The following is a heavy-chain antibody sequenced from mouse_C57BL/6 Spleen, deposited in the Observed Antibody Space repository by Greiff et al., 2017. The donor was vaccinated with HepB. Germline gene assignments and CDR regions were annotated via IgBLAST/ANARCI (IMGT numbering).Heavy chain of an antibody. CDR1: GYTFTSYW. V-gene: IGHV1-69*01. D-gene: IGHD4-1*01. Sequence: QVHVKQPGAELVMPGASVKLSCKASGYTFTSYWMHWVKQRPGQGLEWIGEIDPSDSYTNYNQKFKGKSTLTVDKSSSTAYMQLSSLTSEDSAVYYCARLTGTWAYWGQGTLVTVSA. CDR3: ARLTGTWAY. J-gene: IGHJ3*01. CDR2: IDPSDSYT.